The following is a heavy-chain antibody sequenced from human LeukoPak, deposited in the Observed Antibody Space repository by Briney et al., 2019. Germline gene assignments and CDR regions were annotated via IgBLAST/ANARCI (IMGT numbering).Heavy chain of an antibody. D-gene: IGHD3-10*01. CDR2: MNPNSGDT. CDR3: ARSGFGSGISFDL. CDR1: GYTFTSYD. Sequence: ASVKVSCKASGYTFTSYDINWVRQATGQGLEWMGWMNPNSGDTGYPQKFQGRVTMTRDTSITTAYMEPSSLRSEDTAVYYCARSGFGSGISFDLWGQGTLVTVSS. V-gene: IGHV1-8*01. J-gene: IGHJ5*02.